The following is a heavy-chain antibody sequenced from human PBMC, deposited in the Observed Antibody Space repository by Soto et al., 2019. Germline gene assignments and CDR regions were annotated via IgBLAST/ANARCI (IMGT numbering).Heavy chain of an antibody. J-gene: IGHJ4*02. D-gene: IGHD5-12*01. CDR2: INIDGSTT. Sequence: EVQLVESGGVSVQPGGSLRHSCAASGFSLNNYWMHWVRQAPGKGLVWVSRINIDGSTTTYADSVKGRFTISRDNAKNTLYLQMNSLRDEDTAVYYCVRIRRGDGYTFGYWGQGTLVTVSS. CDR3: VRIRRGDGYTFGY. V-gene: IGHV3-74*01. CDR1: GFSLNNYW.